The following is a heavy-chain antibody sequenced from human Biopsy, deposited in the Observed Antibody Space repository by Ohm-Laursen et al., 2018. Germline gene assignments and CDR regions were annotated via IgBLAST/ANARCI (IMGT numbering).Heavy chain of an antibody. CDR1: GYSFSTYD. CDR2: MIPSSGKT. Sequence: ASVKVSCKASGYSFSTYDVNWVRQARGQGLEWMGWMIPSSGKTGYAQRFQGRVTLTMNTSISTAYMELSGLRSEDTAVYFCARGYSRRVSIFEASIYWFDTWGQGTLVAVS. V-gene: IGHV1-8*01. J-gene: IGHJ5*02. CDR3: ARGYSRRVSIFEASIYWFDT. D-gene: IGHD6-6*01.